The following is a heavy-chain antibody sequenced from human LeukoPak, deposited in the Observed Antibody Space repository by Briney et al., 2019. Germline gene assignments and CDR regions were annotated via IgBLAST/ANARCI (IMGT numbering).Heavy chain of an antibody. CDR1: GGSISSGGYY. CDR3: ASIAAAGYYFDY. Sequence: PSQTLSLTCTVSGGSISSGGYYWSWIRQPPGKGLERIGYIYYSGSTYYNPSLKSRVTISVDTSKNQFSLKLSSVTAADTAVYYCASIAAAGYYFDYWGRGTLVTVSS. D-gene: IGHD6-13*01. J-gene: IGHJ4*02. V-gene: IGHV4-30-4*01. CDR2: IYYSGST.